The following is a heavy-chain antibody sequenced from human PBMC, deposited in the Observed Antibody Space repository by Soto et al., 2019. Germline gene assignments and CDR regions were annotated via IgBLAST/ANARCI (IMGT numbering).Heavy chain of an antibody. Sequence: QITLKESGPTLVKPTQTLTLTCTFSGFSLSTSGVGVGWIRQPPGKALEWLALICWDDDKRYSPSLKSRLSITKDTPKNQVVLTMTNMDPAHTGTYYCAHNALGNGSGTPWVDPWGQRTLVTVSS. CDR1: GFSLSTSGVG. J-gene: IGHJ5*02. CDR3: AHNALGNGSGTPWVDP. CDR2: ICWDDDK. V-gene: IGHV2-5*02. D-gene: IGHD3-10*01.